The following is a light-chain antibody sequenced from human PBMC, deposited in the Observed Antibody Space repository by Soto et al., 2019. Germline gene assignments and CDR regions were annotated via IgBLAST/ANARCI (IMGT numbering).Light chain of an antibody. J-gene: IGLJ1*01. CDR1: SSNIGAGYD. V-gene: IGLV1-40*01. Sequence: QAVVTQPPSVSGAPGQRVTISCTGSSSNIGAGYDVHWYQQLPGTAPKLLIYGNTNRPSGVPDRFSGSKSGSSASLAITGLQAEDEADYYCRSYDSSLHASVFGTGTKLTVL. CDR2: GNT. CDR3: RSYDSSLHASV.